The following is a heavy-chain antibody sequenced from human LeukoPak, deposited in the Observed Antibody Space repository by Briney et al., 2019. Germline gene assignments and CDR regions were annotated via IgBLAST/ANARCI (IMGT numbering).Heavy chain of an antibody. V-gene: IGHV3-23*01. D-gene: IGHD2-2*01. CDR1: GFTFSSYA. CDR2: ISGSGGST. CDR3: AKEHDCSSTSCSYYYYYGMDV. Sequence: GGSLRLSCAASGFTFSSYAMSWVRQAPGKGLEWVSAISGSGGSTYYADSVKGRFTISRDNSKNTLYLQMNSLRAEDTAVYYCAKEHDCSSTSCSYYYYYGMDVWGQGTTVTVSS. J-gene: IGHJ6*02.